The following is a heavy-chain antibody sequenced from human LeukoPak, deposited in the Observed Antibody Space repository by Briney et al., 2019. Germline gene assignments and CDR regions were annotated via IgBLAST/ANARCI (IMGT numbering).Heavy chain of an antibody. J-gene: IGHJ4*02. D-gene: IGHD6-13*01. CDR3: VGRRTSAAGNF. Sequence: PGGSLRLSCAASGFIVSSNYMNWVRQAPGKGLQWVANINRDGREEYYVDSVKGRFTISRDNAKNSLSLQMSSLRAEDTAVYYCVGRRTSAAGNFWGQGTLVTVSS. CDR2: INRDGREE. V-gene: IGHV3-7*01. CDR1: GFIVSSNY.